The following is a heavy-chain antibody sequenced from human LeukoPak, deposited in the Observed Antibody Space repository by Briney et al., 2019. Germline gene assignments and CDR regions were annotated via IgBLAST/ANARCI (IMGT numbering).Heavy chain of an antibody. CDR1: GFTFSSYA. Sequence: GGSLRLSCAASGFTFSSYAMSWVRQAPGKGLEWVSSISGSGDITYSADSVKGRFTISRDNSKNTVYLQMNSLRVEATAVYYCAKDGRTYYYGSGSYFGWFDPWGQGTLVTVSS. CDR2: ISGSGDIT. J-gene: IGHJ5*02. CDR3: AKDGRTYYYGSGSYFGWFDP. D-gene: IGHD3-10*01. V-gene: IGHV3-23*01.